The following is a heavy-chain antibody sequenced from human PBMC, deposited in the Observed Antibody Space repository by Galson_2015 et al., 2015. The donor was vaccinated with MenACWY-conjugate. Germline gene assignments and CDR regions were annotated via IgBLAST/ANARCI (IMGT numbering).Heavy chain of an antibody. CDR2: ISGSSSYT. D-gene: IGHD3-3*01. CDR3: ARDGAKTWSGYYAA. V-gene: IGHV3-11*06. Sequence: SLRLSCAASGFTFSDYYMSWIRQAPGKGLEWVAYISGSSSYTNYGDSVKGRFTISRDNAKNSLYLQMNSLRADDTAVYYCARDGAKTWSGYYAAWGQGTLVTVSS. CDR1: GFTFSDYY. J-gene: IGHJ4*02.